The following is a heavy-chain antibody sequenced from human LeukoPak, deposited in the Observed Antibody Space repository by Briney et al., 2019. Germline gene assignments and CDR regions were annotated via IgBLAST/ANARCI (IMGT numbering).Heavy chain of an antibody. V-gene: IGHV3-48*04. CDR1: GFTFSSYW. CDR2: ISSSGSTI. CDR3: ARGPLYYDILTGYYNDY. D-gene: IGHD3-9*01. Sequence: GGSRRLSCAASGFTFSSYWMSWVRQAPGEGLEWVSYISSSGSTIYYADSVKGRFTISRDNAKNSLYLQMNSLRAEDTAVYYCARGPLYYDILTGYYNDYWGQGTLVTVSS. J-gene: IGHJ4*02.